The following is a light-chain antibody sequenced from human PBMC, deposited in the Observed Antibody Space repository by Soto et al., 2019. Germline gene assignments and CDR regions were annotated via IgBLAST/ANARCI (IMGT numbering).Light chain of an antibody. V-gene: IGKV3-20*01. CDR2: GAS. CDR1: QSVSSSY. J-gene: IGKJ2*01. Sequence: EIVLTQSPGTLSLSPGERATLSCRASQSVSSSYVAWYQQKPGQAPRLLIYGASRRATGIPDRFSGSGSWTEFTLTINRLEPEDFAVYYLQQYGCSSTFGQGTKLEIK. CDR3: QQYGCSST.